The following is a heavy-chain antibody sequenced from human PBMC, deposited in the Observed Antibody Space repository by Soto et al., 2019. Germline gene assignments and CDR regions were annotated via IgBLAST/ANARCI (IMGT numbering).Heavy chain of an antibody. CDR3: ARDKASFGELPREIDY. CDR2: ISSSSSTI. V-gene: IGHV3-48*02. J-gene: IGHJ4*02. CDR1: GFTFSSYS. Sequence: GGSLRLSYAASGFTFSSYSMNWVRQAPGKGLEWVSYISSSSSTIYYADSVKGRFTISRDNAKNSLYLQMNSLRDEDTAVYYCARDKASFGELPREIDYWGQGTLVTVSS. D-gene: IGHD3-10*01.